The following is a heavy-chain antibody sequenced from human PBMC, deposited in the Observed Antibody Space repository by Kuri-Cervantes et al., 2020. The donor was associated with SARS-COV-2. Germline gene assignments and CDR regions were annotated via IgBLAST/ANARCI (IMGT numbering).Heavy chain of an antibody. D-gene: IGHD3-10*01. CDR1: GGTFSSYA. V-gene: IGHV1-69*04. Sequence: SVKVSCKASGGTFSSYAISWVRQAPGQGLEWMGRIIPILGIANYAQKFQGRVTITADKSTGTAYMELSSLRSEDTAVYCCARATPSGPTTPGIWGQGTMVTVSS. CDR2: IIPILGIA. J-gene: IGHJ3*02. CDR3: ARATPSGPTTPGI.